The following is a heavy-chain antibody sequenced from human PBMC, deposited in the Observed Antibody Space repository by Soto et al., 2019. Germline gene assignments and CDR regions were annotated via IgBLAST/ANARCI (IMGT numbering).Heavy chain of an antibody. Sequence: EVQLLESGGALVQPGGSLRLSCEASGFTYVKYAMSWVRQAPGKGLEWDSGISGDAGRTFYADSVKGRFTISRDNSKNSVYLQMNSLRVDETAVYYWVKDPVLVINGGDLDYCGQGSLGTVS. CDR2: ISGDAGRT. V-gene: IGHV3-23*01. D-gene: IGHD3-22*01. CDR3: VKDPVLVINGGDLDY. CDR1: GFTYVKYA. J-gene: IGHJ4*02.